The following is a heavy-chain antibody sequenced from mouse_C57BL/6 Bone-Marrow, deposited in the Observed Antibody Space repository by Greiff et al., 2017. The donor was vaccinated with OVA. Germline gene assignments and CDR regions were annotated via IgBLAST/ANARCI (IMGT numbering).Heavy chain of an antibody. V-gene: IGHV1-15*01. Sequence: QVQLQQSGAELVRPGASVTLSCKASGYTFTDYEMHWVKQTPVHGLEWIGAIDPETGGTAYNQKFQGKAILTADKSSSTAYMELRSLTSEDSAVYYCTRSVLYWGQGTTLTVSS. CDR3: TRSVLY. CDR1: GYTFTDYE. CDR2: IDPETGGT. J-gene: IGHJ2*01.